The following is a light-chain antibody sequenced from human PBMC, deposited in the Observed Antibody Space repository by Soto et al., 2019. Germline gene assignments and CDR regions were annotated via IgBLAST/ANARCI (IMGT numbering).Light chain of an antibody. Sequence: EIVLTQSPGTLSLSPGERATLSCRATQSISSSYLAWYQQNPSQAPRLLVYGASSRATGLPERFSGSGSGTDFSLTISRLEPEDFAVYYCQQYGSSRFTFGPGTKVDIK. CDR2: GAS. J-gene: IGKJ3*01. V-gene: IGKV3-20*01. CDR3: QQYGSSRFT. CDR1: QSISSSY.